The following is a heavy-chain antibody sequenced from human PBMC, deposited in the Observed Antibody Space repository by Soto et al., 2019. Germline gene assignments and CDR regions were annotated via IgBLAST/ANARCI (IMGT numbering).Heavy chain of an antibody. CDR3: AMSEVTTRYNYFDY. CDR2: IWYDGSNK. V-gene: IGHV3-33*01. Sequence: QVQLVESGGGVVQPGRSLRLSCAASGFTFSSYGMHWVRQAPGKGLAWVAVIWYDGSNKYYADSVKGRFTISRDNSKNTLYLQMNSLRAEETAVYYCAMSEVTTRYNYFDYWGQGTLVTVSS. CDR1: GFTFSSYG. J-gene: IGHJ4*02. D-gene: IGHD4-17*01.